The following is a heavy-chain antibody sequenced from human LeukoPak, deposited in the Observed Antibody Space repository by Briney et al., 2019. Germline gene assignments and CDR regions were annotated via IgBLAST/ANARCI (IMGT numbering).Heavy chain of an antibody. CDR3: ARLPYCGGDCYPNWFDP. CDR2: IYPGDSDI. V-gene: IGHV5-51*01. J-gene: IGHJ5*02. Sequence: HGESLKISCKGSGYSFTSYWIGWVRQMPGKGLEWMGIIYPGDSDIRYSPSFQGQVTISADKSISTAYLQWSSLKASDTAMYYCARLPYCGGDCYPNWFDPWGQGTLVTVSS. D-gene: IGHD2-21*02. CDR1: GYSFTSYW.